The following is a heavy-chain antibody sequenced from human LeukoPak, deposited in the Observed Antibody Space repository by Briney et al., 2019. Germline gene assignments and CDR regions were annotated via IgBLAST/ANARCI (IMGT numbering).Heavy chain of an antibody. CDR1: GFTFSSYT. CDR3: ATKKGVVAVAGTFDY. CDR2: ISSSSTYM. J-gene: IGHJ4*02. D-gene: IGHD6-19*01. V-gene: IGHV3-21*01. Sequence: NAGGSLRLSCTAPGFTFSSYTMNWVRQAPGKGPEWVASISSSSTYMYNADSVKGRFTISRDNAKNSLYLQMNSLRAEDTAVYYCATKKGVVAVAGTFDYWGQGTLVTVSS.